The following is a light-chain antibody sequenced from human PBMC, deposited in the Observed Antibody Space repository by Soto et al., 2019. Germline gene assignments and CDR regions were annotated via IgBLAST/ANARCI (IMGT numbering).Light chain of an antibody. CDR2: GNS. V-gene: IGLV1-40*01. CDR1: SSNIGAGYD. Sequence: QSVLTQPPSVSGAPGQRVTISCTGSSSNIGAGYDVPWYQQLPGTAPKLIIYGNSNRPSGVPDRFSGSKSGTSASLAITGLQAEDEADYYCQSYDSSLSGYVFGAGTKLTVL. CDR3: QSYDSSLSGYV. J-gene: IGLJ1*01.